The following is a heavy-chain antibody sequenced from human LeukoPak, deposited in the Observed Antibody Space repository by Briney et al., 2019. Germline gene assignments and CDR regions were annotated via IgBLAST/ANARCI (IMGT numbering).Heavy chain of an antibody. CDR2: IIPILGIA. V-gene: IGHV1-69*04. CDR3: ARAYYSSGYMPYYFDY. D-gene: IGHD3-22*01. J-gene: IGHJ4*02. Sequence: ASVKVSCKASGGTFSSYAISWVRQAPGQGLEWMGRIIPILGIANYAQKFQGRVTITTDESTSTAYMELSSLRSEDTAVYYCARAYYSSGYMPYYFDYWGQGTLVTVSS. CDR1: GGTFSSYA.